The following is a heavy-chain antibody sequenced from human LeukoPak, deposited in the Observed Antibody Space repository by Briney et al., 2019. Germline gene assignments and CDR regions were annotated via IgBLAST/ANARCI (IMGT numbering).Heavy chain of an antibody. D-gene: IGHD2-2*01. CDR1: GGSISSGDCY. CDR2: INYSGST. J-gene: IGHJ5*02. CDR3: ASTNCSSARCYGANWFYP. Sequence: PSQTLSLTCTVSGGSISSGDCYWSWIRQPPGKGLEWIGYINYSGSTFHYNPSLKSRVTISVDTSKNQFSLRLNSVTVADSAVYCCASTNCSSARCYGANWFYPWGQGTLVTVSS. V-gene: IGHV4-30-4*01.